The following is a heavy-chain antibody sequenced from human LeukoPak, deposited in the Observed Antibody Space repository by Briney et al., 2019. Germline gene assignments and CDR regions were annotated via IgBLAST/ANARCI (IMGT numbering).Heavy chain of an antibody. CDR3: ARESGGSSLAFDY. J-gene: IGHJ4*02. D-gene: IGHD6-6*01. CDR1: GFTVSSNY. V-gene: IGHV3-66*02. CDR2: IYSGGST. Sequence: RTGGSLRLSCAASGFTVSSNYMSWVRQAPGKGLEWVSVIYSGGSTYYADSVKGRFTISTDNSTNTLYLQMNSLRAEDTAVYYCARESGGSSLAFDYWGQGTLVTVSS.